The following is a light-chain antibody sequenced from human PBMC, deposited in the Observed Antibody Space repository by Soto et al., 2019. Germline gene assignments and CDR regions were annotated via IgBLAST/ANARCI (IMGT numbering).Light chain of an antibody. Sequence: SVLTQPASVSGSPGQSIAISCTGTSSDVGGYNYVSWYQQHPGKAPKLMLYDVAIRPSGVSDRSSGSKSGNTASLTISGLQAEDEADYYCTSYTTSSTYVFGTGTKVTVL. CDR3: TSYTTSSTYV. J-gene: IGLJ1*01. CDR2: DVA. V-gene: IGLV2-14*01. CDR1: SSDVGGYNY.